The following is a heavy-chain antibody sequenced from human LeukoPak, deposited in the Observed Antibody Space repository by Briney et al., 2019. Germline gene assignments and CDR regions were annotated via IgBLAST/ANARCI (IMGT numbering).Heavy chain of an antibody. D-gene: IGHD3-3*01. Sequence: GGSLRLSCAASGFTFSSYSMNWVRQAPGKGLEWVSSISSSSSYIYYADSVKGRFTISRDNAKNSLYLQMNSLRAEDTAVYYCARESYDFWSGYGPHFYFDYWGQGTLVTVSS. CDR2: ISSSSSYI. CDR3: ARESYDFWSGYGPHFYFDY. V-gene: IGHV3-21*01. J-gene: IGHJ4*02. CDR1: GFTFSSYS.